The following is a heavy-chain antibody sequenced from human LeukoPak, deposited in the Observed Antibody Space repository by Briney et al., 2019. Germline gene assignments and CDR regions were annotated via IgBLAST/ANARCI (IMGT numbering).Heavy chain of an antibody. CDR1: GGTFSSYA. V-gene: IGHV1-69*13. CDR2: IIPIFGTA. Sequence: SVKVSCKASGGTFSSYAISWVRQAPGQGLEWMGEIIPIFGTANYAQKFQGRVTITADESTSTAYMELSSLRSEDTAVYYCARGKGPTQNDYGDYEDYYYYGMDVWGQGTTVTVSS. CDR3: ARGKGPTQNDYGDYEDYYYYGMDV. D-gene: IGHD4-17*01. J-gene: IGHJ6*02.